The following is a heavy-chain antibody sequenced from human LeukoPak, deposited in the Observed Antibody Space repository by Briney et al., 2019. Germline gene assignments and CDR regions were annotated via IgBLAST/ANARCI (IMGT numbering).Heavy chain of an antibody. D-gene: IGHD2-15*01. V-gene: IGHV3-23*01. CDR1: GFTFDDYA. CDR3: AKGIGTATAAFDI. CDR2: ISGSGGST. J-gene: IGHJ3*02. Sequence: GRSLRLSCAASGFTFDDYAMHWVRQAPGKGLEWVSAISGSGGSTYYADSVKGRFTISRDNPKNTLYLQMNSLRAEDTAVYYCAKGIGTATAAFDIWGQGTMVTVSS.